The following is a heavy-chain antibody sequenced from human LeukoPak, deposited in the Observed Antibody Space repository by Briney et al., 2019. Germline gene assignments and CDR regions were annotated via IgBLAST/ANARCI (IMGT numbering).Heavy chain of an antibody. CDR1: GWPFSGYY. Sequence: SETLSLTCAVYGWPFSGYYWSWIRQPPGKGLEGIGEINHSGSTNYNPSLKSRVTISVDTSKNQFSLKLSSVTAADTAVYYCARSDYYYYMDIWGKGTTVTVSS. V-gene: IGHV4-34*01. CDR3: ARSDYYYYMDI. CDR2: INHSGST. J-gene: IGHJ6*03.